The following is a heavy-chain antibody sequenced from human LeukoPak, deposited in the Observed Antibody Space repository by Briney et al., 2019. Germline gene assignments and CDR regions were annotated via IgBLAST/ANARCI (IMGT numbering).Heavy chain of an antibody. D-gene: IGHD2-2*01. CDR3: ARTVVPAAHFDY. J-gene: IGHJ4*02. CDR1: GYTFTSYG. Sequence: ASVKVSCKASGYTFTSYGISWVRQAPGQGLEWMGWISAYSGNTNYAQKLQGRVTMTTDTSTSTAYMELRSLRSDDAAVYYCARTVVPAAHFDYWGQGTLVTVSS. CDR2: ISAYSGNT. V-gene: IGHV1-18*01.